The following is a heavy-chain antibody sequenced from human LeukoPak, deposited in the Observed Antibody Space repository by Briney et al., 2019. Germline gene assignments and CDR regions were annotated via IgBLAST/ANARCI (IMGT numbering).Heavy chain of an antibody. D-gene: IGHD6-19*01. Sequence: SGGSLGLSCAASGFTFSSYAMHWVRQAPGKGLEYVSAISSNGGSTYYANSVKGRFTISRDNSKNTLYLQMGSLRAEDMAVYYCAREYSSGWHDAFDIWGQGTMVTVSS. CDR1: GFTFSSYA. J-gene: IGHJ3*02. V-gene: IGHV3-64*01. CDR3: AREYSSGWHDAFDI. CDR2: ISSNGGST.